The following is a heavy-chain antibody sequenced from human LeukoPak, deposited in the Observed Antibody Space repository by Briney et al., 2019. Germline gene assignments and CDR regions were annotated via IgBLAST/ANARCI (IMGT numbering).Heavy chain of an antibody. V-gene: IGHV3-11*01. D-gene: IGHD5-18*01. CDR1: GFTFSNYY. J-gene: IGHJ4*02. Sequence: PGGSQRLSCAASGFTFSNYYMSWIRQARGKGLEWVSYISSSGSTIYYADSVKGRFTISRDNAKNSLYLQMNSLRAEGTDLYYCARSRLYRSSGYSYGYWGQGTLVTVSS. CDR2: ISSSGSTI. CDR3: ARSRLYRSSGYSYGY.